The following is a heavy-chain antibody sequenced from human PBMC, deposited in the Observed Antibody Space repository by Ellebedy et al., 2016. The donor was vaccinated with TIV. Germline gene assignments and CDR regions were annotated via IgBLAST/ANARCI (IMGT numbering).Heavy chain of an antibody. J-gene: IGHJ4*02. D-gene: IGHD2-2*01. CDR1: GYNFTDYY. CDR3: VTDPTYRLLAPH. V-gene: IGHV1-24*01. CDR2: FGPGNGEA. Sequence: ASVKVSCXASGYNFTDYYIHWVRQAPGQGLEWMGGFGPGNGEATYAQKIQGRVTMTEDTSTDTAHMELSSLRHEDTAVYYCVTDPTYRLLAPHWGQGTLVTVSP.